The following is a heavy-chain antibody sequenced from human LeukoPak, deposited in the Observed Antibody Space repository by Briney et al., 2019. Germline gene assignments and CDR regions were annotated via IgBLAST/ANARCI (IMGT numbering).Heavy chain of an antibody. D-gene: IGHD6-13*01. CDR3: ARTLYSSSWFFDY. Sequence: PSETLSLTCTVSGVSISSSSYYWGWIRQPPGKGLEWIGSIYYSGSTYYNPSLKSRVTISVDTSMNQFSLKLSSVTAADTAVYYCARTLYSSSWFFDYWGQGTLVTVSS. V-gene: IGHV4-39*01. J-gene: IGHJ4*02. CDR1: GVSISSSSYY. CDR2: IYYSGST.